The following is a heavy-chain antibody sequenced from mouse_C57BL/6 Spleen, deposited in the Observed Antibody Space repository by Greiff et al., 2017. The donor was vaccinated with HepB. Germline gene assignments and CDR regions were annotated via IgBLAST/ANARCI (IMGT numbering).Heavy chain of an antibody. J-gene: IGHJ3*01. CDR1: GFTFSDYG. V-gene: IGHV5-17*01. CDR2: ISSDSSTI. Sequence: EVQGVESGGGLVKPGGSLKLSCAASGFTFSDYGMHWVRQAPEKGLEWVAYISSDSSTIYYADTVKGRFTISRDNAKNTLFLQMTSLRSEDTAMYYCARSLYGSSPAWFAYWGQGTLVTVSA. D-gene: IGHD1-1*01. CDR3: ARSLYGSSPAWFAY.